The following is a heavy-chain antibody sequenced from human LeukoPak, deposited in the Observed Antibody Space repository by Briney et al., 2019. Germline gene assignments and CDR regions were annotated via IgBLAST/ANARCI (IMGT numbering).Heavy chain of an antibody. V-gene: IGHV3-23*01. CDR3: AKLYCSSTSCSYDY. CDR2: ISGSGGSA. CDR1: GFTFSSYA. D-gene: IGHD2-2*01. Sequence: GGSLRLSCAASGFTFSSYAMSWVRQAPGKGLEWVSAISGSGGSAYYGDSVKGRFTISRDKSKNTLYLQMNSLRAEDTAVYYCAKLYCSSTSCSYDYWGQGTLVTVSS. J-gene: IGHJ4*02.